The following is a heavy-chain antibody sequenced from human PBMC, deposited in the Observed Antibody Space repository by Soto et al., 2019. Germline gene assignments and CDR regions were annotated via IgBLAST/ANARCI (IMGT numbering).Heavy chain of an antibody. D-gene: IGHD1-1*01. CDR1: DFSFSDYT. CDR3: AKERIGIKGRFDS. CDR2: IIPSATT. V-gene: IGHV3-53*01. J-gene: IGHJ4*02. Sequence: PWGSLRISCASSDFSFSDYTMNWVRQAPGKGLEWVALIIPSATTYYADPVKGRFTISRDNSKNTVYLEMNSLKSDDTAVYYCAKERIGIKGRFDSWGPGTLVTVSS.